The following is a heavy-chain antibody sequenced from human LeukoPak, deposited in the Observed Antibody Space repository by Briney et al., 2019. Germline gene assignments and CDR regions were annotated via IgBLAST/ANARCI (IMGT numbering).Heavy chain of an antibody. CDR2: ISYDGSNK. D-gene: IGHD5-24*01. V-gene: IGHV3-30*18. CDR3: AKDETRDGYNLGAADY. Sequence: GRSLRLSCAASGFTFSSYGMHWVRQAPGKGLEWVAVISYDGSNKYYADSVKGRITISRDNSKSTLYLQMNSLRTEDTAVYYCAKDETRDGYNLGAADYWGQGTLVTVSS. J-gene: IGHJ4*02. CDR1: GFTFSSYG.